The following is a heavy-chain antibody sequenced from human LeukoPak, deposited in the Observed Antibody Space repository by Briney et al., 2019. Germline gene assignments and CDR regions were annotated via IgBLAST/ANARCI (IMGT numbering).Heavy chain of an antibody. CDR3: AKLNDRNYDYVWGSYRYRNWFDP. J-gene: IGHJ5*02. Sequence: GGSLRLSCAASGFTFSSYAMSWVREAPGKGLECVSAISGSGGSTYCADSVKGRFTISRDNSKNTLYLQMNNLRAEDTAVYYCAKLNDRNYDYVWGSYRYRNWFDPWGQGTLVTVSS. V-gene: IGHV3-23*01. D-gene: IGHD3-16*02. CDR2: ISGSGGST. CDR1: GFTFSSYA.